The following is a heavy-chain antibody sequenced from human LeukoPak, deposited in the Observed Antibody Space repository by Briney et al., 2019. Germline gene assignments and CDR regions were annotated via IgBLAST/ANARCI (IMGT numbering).Heavy chain of an antibody. CDR2: IIPILGIA. D-gene: IGHD2-15*01. J-gene: IGHJ4*02. Sequence: ASVKVSCTASGGTFSSYAISWVRQAPGQGLEWMGRIIPILGIANYAQKFQGRVTITADKSTSTAYMELSSLRSEDTAVYYCAGEVVVVAATRARRPLYYFDYWGQGTLVTVSS. CDR3: AGEVVVVAATRARRPLYYFDY. CDR1: GGTFSSYA. V-gene: IGHV1-69*04.